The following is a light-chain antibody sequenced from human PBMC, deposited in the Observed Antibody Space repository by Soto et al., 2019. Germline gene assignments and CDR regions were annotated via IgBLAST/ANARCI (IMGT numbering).Light chain of an antibody. J-gene: IGKJ1*01. Sequence: MVLTQSPATLSVSPGERAALSCRASRSVSNTLAWYQQRPGQAPRLLIYGASTRATGVPARFSGSGSGTDFTLTISSLQSEDFAVYYCHQYDNWPLWTFGQGTKVEV. CDR1: RSVSNT. V-gene: IGKV3-15*01. CDR2: GAS. CDR3: HQYDNWPLWT.